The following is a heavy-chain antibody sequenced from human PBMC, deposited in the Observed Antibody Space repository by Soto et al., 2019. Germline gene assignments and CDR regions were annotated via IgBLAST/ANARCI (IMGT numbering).Heavy chain of an antibody. CDR3: TATIFGVVIILDY. J-gene: IGHJ4*02. D-gene: IGHD3-3*01. CDR1: GFTFSNAW. CDR2: IKSKTDGGTT. V-gene: IGHV3-15*01. Sequence: EVQLVESGGGLVKPGGSLRLSCAASGFTFSNAWMSWVRQAPGKGLEWVVRIKSKTDGGTTDYAAPVKGRFTNSRDDSKNTLYLQMNSPKTEDTAVYYCTATIFGVVIILDYWGQGTLGTVSS.